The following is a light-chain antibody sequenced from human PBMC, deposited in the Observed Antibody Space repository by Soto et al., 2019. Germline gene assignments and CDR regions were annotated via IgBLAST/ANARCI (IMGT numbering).Light chain of an antibody. CDR2: DVS. V-gene: IGLV2-14*01. CDR1: SSDIGGYNY. CDR3: SSFTSRHTYV. Sequence: QSVLTQPASVSGSPGQSTTISCTGTSSDIGGYNYVSWYQQLPGEAPKLIIYDVSDRPSGVSTRFSGSKSGNTASLTISGLQADDEGDYYCSSFTSRHTYVFGTGTKVTVL. J-gene: IGLJ1*01.